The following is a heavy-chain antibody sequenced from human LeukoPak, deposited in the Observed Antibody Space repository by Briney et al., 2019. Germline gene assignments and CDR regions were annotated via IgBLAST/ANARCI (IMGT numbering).Heavy chain of an antibody. D-gene: IGHD4-17*01. CDR1: GGSFSSYY. J-gene: IGHJ4*02. V-gene: IGHV4-59*10. CDR2: IYTSGST. CDR3: ARGIGDYDPLDY. Sequence: SETLSLTCAVYGGSFSSYYWSWIRQPAGKGLEWIGRIYTSGSTNYNPSLKSRVTMSVDTSKNQFSLKLSSVTAADTAVYYCARGIGDYDPLDYWGQGTLVTVSS.